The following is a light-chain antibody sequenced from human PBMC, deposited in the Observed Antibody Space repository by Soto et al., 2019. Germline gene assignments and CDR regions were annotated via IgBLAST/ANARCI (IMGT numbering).Light chain of an antibody. CDR2: EAS. CDR1: QSVSRW. CDR3: QQYDNYPYS. Sequence: DIQMTQSPSTLSAFVGDRVTITCRASQSVSRWLVWYQQKPGKAPKLLIYEASNLETGVPARFRGGGSGTEFTLTITSLQPDDFATYYCQQYDNYPYSFGQGTKLEIK. J-gene: IGKJ2*01. V-gene: IGKV1-5*03.